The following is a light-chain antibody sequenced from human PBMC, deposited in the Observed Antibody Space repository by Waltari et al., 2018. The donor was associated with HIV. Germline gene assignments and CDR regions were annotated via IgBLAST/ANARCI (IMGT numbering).Light chain of an antibody. CDR2: DVD. J-gene: IGLJ2*01. CDR3: ASFTGVHTVI. V-gene: IGLV2-14*03. CDR1: GSDVGSYNF. Sequence: TQPAAVSGLPGQTTTISCTRDGSDVGSYNFVSWYQQHPGKPPRLILYDVDNRASGVSDRFSGSKSGNTASLTISGLRAEDEGDYYCASFTGVHTVIFGGGTEVTVL.